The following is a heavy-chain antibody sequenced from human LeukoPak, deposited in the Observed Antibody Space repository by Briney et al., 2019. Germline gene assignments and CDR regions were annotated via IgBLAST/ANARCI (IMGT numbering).Heavy chain of an antibody. CDR1: GGSISSGDYY. CDR3: AREGYYYDSSGYYPGMDV. D-gene: IGHD3-22*01. Sequence: SETLSLTCTVSGGSISSGDYYWSWIRQPPGKGLEWIGYIYYSGSTYYNPSLKSRVTISVDTSKNQFSLKLSSVTAADTAVYYCAREGYYYDSSGYYPGMDVWGQGTTVTVSS. V-gene: IGHV4-30-4*01. CDR2: IYYSGST. J-gene: IGHJ6*02.